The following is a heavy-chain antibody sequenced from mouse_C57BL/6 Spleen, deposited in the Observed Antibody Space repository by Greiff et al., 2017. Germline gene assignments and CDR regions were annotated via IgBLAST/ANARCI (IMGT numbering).Heavy chain of an antibody. CDR2: IWTGGGT. Sequence: QVQLKQSGPGLVAPSQSLSITCTVSGFSLTSYAISWVRQPPGKGLEWLGVIWTGGGTNYTSALKSRLSISKDNSKSQVFLKMNSLQTDDTARYYCARNFQAITTVVPFYAMDYWGQGTSVTVSS. CDR3: ARNFQAITTVVPFYAMDY. J-gene: IGHJ4*01. D-gene: IGHD1-1*01. V-gene: IGHV2-9-1*01. CDR1: GFSLTSYA.